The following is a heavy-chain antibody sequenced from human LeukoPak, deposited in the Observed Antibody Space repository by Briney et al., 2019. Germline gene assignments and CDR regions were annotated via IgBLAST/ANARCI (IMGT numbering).Heavy chain of an antibody. D-gene: IGHD3-9*01. Sequence: GGSLRPSCAASGFTFSSYAMSWVRQAPGKGLEWVSAISGSGGSTYYADSVKGRFTISRDNSKNTLYLQMNSLRAEDTAVYYCAKDRAILTGYYPTTFDYWGQGTLVTVSS. CDR1: GFTFSSYA. CDR2: ISGSGGST. J-gene: IGHJ4*02. V-gene: IGHV3-23*01. CDR3: AKDRAILTGYYPTTFDY.